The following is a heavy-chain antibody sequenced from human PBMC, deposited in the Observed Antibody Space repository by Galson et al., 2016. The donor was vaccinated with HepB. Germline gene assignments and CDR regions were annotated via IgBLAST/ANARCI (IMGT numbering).Heavy chain of an antibody. CDR3: AKQPREGANYDTYFDS. Sequence: SLRLSCAVSGFTLRSYAMAWVRQVPGKGLEWVSSLTGSGTTTYYADSVKGRFIGSRDNSKNTVYLQMNTLRAADTALYYCAKQPREGANYDTYFDSWGRGTPVTVSS. CDR1: GFTLRSYA. V-gene: IGHV3-23*01. D-gene: IGHD3-9*01. CDR2: LTGSGTTT. J-gene: IGHJ4*02.